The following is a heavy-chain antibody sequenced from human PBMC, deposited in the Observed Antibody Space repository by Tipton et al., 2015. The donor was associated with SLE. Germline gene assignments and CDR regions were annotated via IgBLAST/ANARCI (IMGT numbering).Heavy chain of an antibody. CDR1: GFTFSSSW. D-gene: IGHD3-10*01. Sequence: GSLRLSCAASGFTFSSSWMNWVRLAPGKGLEWVANIKEDGSEKHYVDSVKDRLTISRDNAKNSLYLQMNSLRDEDTAVYYCARSPYSGSGSFRTYYFDIWGQGTLVTVSS. J-gene: IGHJ4*02. CDR2: IKEDGSEK. V-gene: IGHV3-7*01. CDR3: ARSPYSGSGSFRTYYFDI.